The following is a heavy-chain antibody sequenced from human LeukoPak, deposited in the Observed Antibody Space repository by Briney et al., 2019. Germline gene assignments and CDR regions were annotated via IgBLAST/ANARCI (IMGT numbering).Heavy chain of an antibody. CDR1: GLTVSSNS. J-gene: IGHJ3*02. D-gene: IGHD3-22*01. CDR2: IYSGGNT. CDR3: TRLSETYYYDSSGYYDAFDI. V-gene: IGHV3-53*01. Sequence: GGSLRLSCTVSGLTVSSNSMSWVRQAPGKGLEWVSFIYSGGNTHNSDSVKGRFTISRDNSKNTLYLQMNSLKTEDTAVYYCTRLSETYYYDSSGYYDAFDIWGQGTMVTVSS.